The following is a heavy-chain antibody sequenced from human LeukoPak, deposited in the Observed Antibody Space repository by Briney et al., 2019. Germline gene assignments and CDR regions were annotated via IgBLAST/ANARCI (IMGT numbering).Heavy chain of an antibody. CDR1: GGSFSGYY. V-gene: IGHV4-34*01. D-gene: IGHD2-15*01. CDR2: INHSGST. CDR3: ASRPQGPYCSGGTCYDYYYGMDV. J-gene: IGHJ6*02. Sequence: SETLSLTCAVYGGSFSGYYWSWIRQPPGKGLEWIGEINHSGSTNYNPSLKSRVTISEDTSKNQFSLRLSSVTAADTAVYYCASRPQGPYCSGGTCYDYYYGMDVWGQGTTVTVSS.